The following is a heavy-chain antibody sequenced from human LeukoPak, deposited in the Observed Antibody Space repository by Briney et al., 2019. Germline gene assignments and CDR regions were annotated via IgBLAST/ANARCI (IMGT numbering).Heavy chain of an antibody. CDR1: GFTFSTYG. CDR2: IWYDRSNK. Sequence: PGGSLRLSCGASGFTFSTYGMQWVRQAPGKGLEWVAVIWYDRSNKYYADSVKGRFTVSRDNSKNTLYLQMNSLRAEDTAVYYCARSMAAADYWGQGTLVTVSS. V-gene: IGHV3-33*01. CDR3: ARSMAAADY. J-gene: IGHJ4*02. D-gene: IGHD6-13*01.